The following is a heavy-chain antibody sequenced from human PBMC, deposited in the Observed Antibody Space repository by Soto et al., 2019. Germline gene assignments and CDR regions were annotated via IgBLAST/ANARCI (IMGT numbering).Heavy chain of an antibody. D-gene: IGHD3-16*01. V-gene: IGHV2-5*02. CDR3: AHIPNYYQYDWFDP. CDR2: IYWDDDK. J-gene: IGHJ5*02. Sequence: QITLKESGPTLVKPTQTLTLTCTFSGFSLTTRGVGVGWIRQPPGKALECLALIYWDDDKRYSPSPQSRLSITNDTSKNQVVPTMTNVDPVDTATYYCAHIPNYYQYDWFDPWGQGTLVSVSS. CDR1: GFSLTTRGVG.